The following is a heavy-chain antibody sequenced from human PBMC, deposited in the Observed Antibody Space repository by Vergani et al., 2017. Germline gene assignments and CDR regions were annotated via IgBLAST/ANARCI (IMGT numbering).Heavy chain of an antibody. Sequence: EVMLVQSGAEVKKPGESLKISCKYSESSFISNEIAWVRQMSGKGLQWVGNINPIDSKIAYSPSFQGQAIMSLDKSITTAYLQWRSLKASDTAIYYCTKHVPCGDGACLHFDHWGQGTHVTVSS. V-gene: IGHV5-51*01. J-gene: IGHJ4*02. D-gene: IGHD2-21*01. CDR3: TKHVPCGDGACLHFDH. CDR1: ESSFISNE. CDR2: INPIDSKI.